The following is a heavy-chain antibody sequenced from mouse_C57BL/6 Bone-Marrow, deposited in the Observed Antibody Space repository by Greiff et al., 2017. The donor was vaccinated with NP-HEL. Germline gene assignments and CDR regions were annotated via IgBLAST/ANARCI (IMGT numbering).Heavy chain of an antibody. V-gene: IGHV1-4*01. D-gene: IGHD1-1*02. J-gene: IGHJ4*01. CDR1: GYTFTSYT. CDR2: INPSSGYT. CDR3: ARRHYALYAMDY. Sequence: VKLLESGAELARPGASVKMSCKASGYTFTSYTLHWVTQRPGQGLEWIGYINPSSGYTKYNQKFKDKATLTADKSSSTAYMQLSSLTSEDSAVYYCARRHYALYAMDYWGQGTSVTVSS.